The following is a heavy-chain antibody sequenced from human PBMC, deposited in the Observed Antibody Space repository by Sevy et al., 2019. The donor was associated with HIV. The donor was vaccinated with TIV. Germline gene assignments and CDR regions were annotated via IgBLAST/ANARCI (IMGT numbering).Heavy chain of an antibody. CDR1: GFTFSSYA. D-gene: IGHD1-26*01. V-gene: IGHV3-23*01. CDR3: AKAHTGGSGSY. J-gene: IGHJ4*02. Sequence: GGSLRLSCAASGFTFSSYAMSWVRQAPGKGLEWVSAISGSGGSTYYADSVKGRFTISRDNSKNTLYLQMNNLRAEDTAVYYCAKAHTGGSGSYWGQGTLVTVSS. CDR2: ISGSGGST.